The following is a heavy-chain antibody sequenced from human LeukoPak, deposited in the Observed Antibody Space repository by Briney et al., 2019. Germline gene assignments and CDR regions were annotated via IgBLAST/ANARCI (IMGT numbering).Heavy chain of an antibody. CDR1: GYTFTSYA. D-gene: IGHD5-18*01. CDR3: ARDPNAMVTSLFDY. V-gene: IGHV7-4-1*02. J-gene: IGHJ4*02. Sequence: GASVKVSCKASGYTFTSYAMNWVRQAPGQGLEWMGWINTNTGNPTYAQGFTGRFVFSLDTSVSTAYLQISSLKAEDTAVYYCARDPNAMVTSLFDYWGQGTLVTVSS. CDR2: INTNTGNP.